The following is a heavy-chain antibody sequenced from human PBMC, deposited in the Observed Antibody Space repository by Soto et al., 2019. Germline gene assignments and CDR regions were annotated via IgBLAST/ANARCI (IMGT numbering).Heavy chain of an antibody. V-gene: IGHV1-3*04. D-gene: IGHD2-2*01. Sequence: QVPLVQSGAEVKKPGASVKISCEASGYTFTRYTLHWVRQAPGQRLEWMGWINTDNGNTGYSQKFQGRVTVVRDTSARIVYMELSSLMSGDTAVYYCARDFDQGSFDYWGQGTLVTVSS. J-gene: IGHJ4*02. CDR2: INTDNGNT. CDR1: GYTFTRYT. CDR3: ARDFDQGSFDY.